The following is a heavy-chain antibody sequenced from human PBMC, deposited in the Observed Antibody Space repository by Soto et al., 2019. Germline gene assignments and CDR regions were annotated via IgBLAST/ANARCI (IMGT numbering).Heavy chain of an antibody. V-gene: IGHV4-31*03. Sequence: QVQLQESGPGLVKPSQTLSLTCTVSNGSITSSGYYWSWIRQHPGKGLEWIGYIYYSGSTFYNPSLKDRVTISIDSSKNQFSLNLPSVTAADTAVYYCAREGSDWGQGTLVTVSS. CDR2: IYYSGST. CDR3: AREGSD. CDR1: NGSITSSGYY. J-gene: IGHJ4*02.